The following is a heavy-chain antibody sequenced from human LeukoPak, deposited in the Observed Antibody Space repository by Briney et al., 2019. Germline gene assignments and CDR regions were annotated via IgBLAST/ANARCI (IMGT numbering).Heavy chain of an antibody. J-gene: IGHJ3*02. V-gene: IGHV3-21*01. CDR1: GFTFSSYS. CDR3: ARARPRDAFDI. Sequence: GGSLRLSCAASGFTFSSYSMNWVRQAPGKGLEWVSSISSSSSYIYYADSVKGRFTISRDSAKNSLYLQMNSLRAEDTAVYYCARARPRDAFDIWGQGTMVTVSS. CDR2: ISSSSSYI. D-gene: IGHD1-14*01.